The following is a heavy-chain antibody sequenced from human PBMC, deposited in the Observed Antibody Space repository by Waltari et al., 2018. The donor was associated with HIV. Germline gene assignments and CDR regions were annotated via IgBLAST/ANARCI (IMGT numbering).Heavy chain of an antibody. V-gene: IGHV3-30*04. Sequence: VQLVESGGGVVQPGRSLRLSCTGSGFPFNTYILHWVRKAPGKGLEWIALISYDGSDKDYADSLRGRLTISRDNSKNTLFLQMDSLRIEDTALYYCAREAVTTNYYFDNWGQGTLVTVSS. J-gene: IGHJ4*02. CDR3: AREAVTTNYYFDN. CDR1: GFPFNTYI. CDR2: ISYDGSDK. D-gene: IGHD1-1*01.